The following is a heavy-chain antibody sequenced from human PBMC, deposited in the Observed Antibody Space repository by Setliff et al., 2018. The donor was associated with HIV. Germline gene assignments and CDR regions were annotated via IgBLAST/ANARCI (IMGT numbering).Heavy chain of an antibody. CDR1: GGSLIRGGYY. CDR3: ARDLTSNSNCFEP. J-gene: IGHJ5*02. Sequence: SETLSLTCSVSGGSLIRGGYYWSWIRQHPGKGLEWIGYVYDTGKTYYNPSRESRISRSVDTSKNQFSLKLTSVTAAYTAIYYWARDLTSNSNCFEPWGQGTLVTVSS. CDR2: VYDTGKT. V-gene: IGHV4-31*03. D-gene: IGHD4-4*01.